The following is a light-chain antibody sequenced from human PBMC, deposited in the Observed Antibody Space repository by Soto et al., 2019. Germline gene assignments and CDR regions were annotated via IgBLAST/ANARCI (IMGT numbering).Light chain of an antibody. CDR1: QDISNY. V-gene: IGKV1-33*01. J-gene: IGKJ5*01. CDR2: DAS. Sequence: DIQMTQSPSSLSAYVGDRVTITCQASQDISNYLNWYQQKPGKAPKLLIYDASNLETGVPSRFSGSGSGTEFTLTISSLQPDDFATYYCHSRAFGQGTRLEIK. CDR3: HSRA.